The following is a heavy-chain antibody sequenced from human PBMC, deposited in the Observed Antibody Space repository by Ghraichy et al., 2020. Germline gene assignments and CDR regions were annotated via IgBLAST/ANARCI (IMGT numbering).Heavy chain of an antibody. V-gene: IGHV1-69*13. D-gene: IGHD5-18*01. CDR2: IIPIFGTA. CDR3: ARVAGDTAMVII. Sequence: SVKVSCKASGGTFSSYAISWVRQAPGQGLEWMGGIIPIFGTANYAQKFQGRVTITADESTGTAYMELSSLRSEDTAVYYCARVAGDTAMVIIWGQGTMVTVSS. J-gene: IGHJ3*02. CDR1: GGTFSSYA.